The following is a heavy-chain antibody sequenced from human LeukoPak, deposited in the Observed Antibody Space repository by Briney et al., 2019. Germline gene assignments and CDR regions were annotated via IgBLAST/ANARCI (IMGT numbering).Heavy chain of an antibody. V-gene: IGHV3-15*07. CDR1: GFTFSSYS. CDR3: TTDSDSSGYYSFDY. J-gene: IGHJ4*02. Sequence: PGGSLRLSCAASGFTFSSYSMNWVRKAPGKGLEWVGRIKSKTDGGTTDYAAPVKGRFTISRDDSKNTLYLQMNSLKTEDTAVYYCTTDSDSSGYYSFDYWGQGTLVTVSS. CDR2: IKSKTDGGTT. D-gene: IGHD3-22*01.